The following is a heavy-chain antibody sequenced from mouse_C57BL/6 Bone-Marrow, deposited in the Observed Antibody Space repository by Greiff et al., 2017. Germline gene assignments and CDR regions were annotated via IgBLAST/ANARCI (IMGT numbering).Heavy chain of an antibody. V-gene: IGHV1-64*01. CDR2: MHPNGGSP. Sequence: QVQLQQPGAELVKPGASVKLSCKASGYTFTNYWMHWVKQRPGQGLEWIGMMHPNGGSPDYNEKFKSEATLSVDKSSRTAYMELSSLTSDDSAVYYCARSYDYDDDTMDYWGQGTSVTVSS. CDR3: ARSYDYDDDTMDY. D-gene: IGHD2-4*01. J-gene: IGHJ4*01. CDR1: GYTFTNYW.